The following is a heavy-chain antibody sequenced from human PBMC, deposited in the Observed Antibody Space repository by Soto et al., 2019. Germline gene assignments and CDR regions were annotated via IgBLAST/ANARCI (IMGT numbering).Heavy chain of an antibody. CDR2: IYYSGST. Sequence: SQTLSLSSTVSGGSSSNYDWSWIRQPPGKGLEWIGYIYYSGSTNYNPSLKSRVTISVDTSKNQFSLKLSSVTAAVTAVYYCARLTLDLNWFDPWGQGTLVPVSS. CDR3: ARLTLDLNWFDP. J-gene: IGHJ5*02. CDR1: GGSSSNYD. V-gene: IGHV4-59*01. D-gene: IGHD3-9*01.